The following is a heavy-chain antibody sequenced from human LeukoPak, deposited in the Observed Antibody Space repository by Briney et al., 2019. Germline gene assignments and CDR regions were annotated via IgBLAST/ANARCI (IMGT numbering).Heavy chain of an antibody. CDR2: INHSGST. J-gene: IGHJ5*02. Sequence: SETLSLTCAVYGGSFSGYYWSWIRQPPGKGLEWIGEINHSGSTNYNPSLKSRVTISVDTSKNQFSLKLSSVTAADTAVYYCARDRLWFGDVDTSWFDPWGQGTLATVSS. V-gene: IGHV4-34*01. D-gene: IGHD3-10*01. CDR3: ARDRLWFGDVDTSWFDP. CDR1: GGSFSGYY.